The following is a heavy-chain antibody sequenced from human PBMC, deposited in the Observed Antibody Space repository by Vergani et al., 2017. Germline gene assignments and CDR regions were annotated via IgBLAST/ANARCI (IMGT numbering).Heavy chain of an antibody. D-gene: IGHD2-15*01. CDR2: MNPNSGNT. CDR1: GYTFTSYD. J-gene: IGHJ6*03. CDR3: ARGPRYCSGGSCYSSFIYYYYMDV. V-gene: IGHV1-8*01. Sequence: QVQLVQSGAEVKKPGASVKVSCKASGYTFTSYDINWVRQATGQGLEWMGWMNPNSGNTGYAQKFQGRVTITADESTSTAYMELSSLRSEDTAVYYCARGPRYCSGGSCYSSFIYYYYMDVWGKGTTVTVSS.